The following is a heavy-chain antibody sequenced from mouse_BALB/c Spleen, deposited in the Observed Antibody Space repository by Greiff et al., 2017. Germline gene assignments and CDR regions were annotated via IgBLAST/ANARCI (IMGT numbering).Heavy chain of an antibody. J-gene: IGHJ2*01. CDR1: GFSLTSYG. CDR2: IWSGGST. V-gene: IGHV2-4-1*01. CDR3: ARNWDY. Sequence: VQRVESGPGLVQPSQSLSITCPVSGFSLTSYGVHWVRQSPGKGLEWLGVIWSGGSTDYNAAFISRLSISKDNSKSQVFFKMNSLQADDTAIYYCARNWDYWGQGTTLTVSS.